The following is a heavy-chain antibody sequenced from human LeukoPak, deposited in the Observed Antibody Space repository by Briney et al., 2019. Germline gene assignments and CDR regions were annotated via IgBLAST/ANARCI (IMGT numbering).Heavy chain of an antibody. CDR3: ARDRSTLVDY. V-gene: IGHV3-7*01. D-gene: IGHD2-2*01. J-gene: IGHJ4*02. Sequence: GGSLRLSCAASGFTFRSYWMRWVRQAPGKGLEWVANIKQDGSEKNYVDSVKGRFTISRDNAKNSLYLQMNSLRAEDTAVYYCARDRSTLVDYWGQGTLVTVSS. CDR1: GFTFRSYW. CDR2: IKQDGSEK.